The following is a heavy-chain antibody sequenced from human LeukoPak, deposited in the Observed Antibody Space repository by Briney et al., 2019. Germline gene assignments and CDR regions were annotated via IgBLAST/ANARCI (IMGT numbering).Heavy chain of an antibody. CDR2: INWNGGST. V-gene: IGHV3-20*04. Sequence: GGSLRLSCVVSGFTFDDYGMSWVRQAPGKGLEWVSNINWNGGSTIYADSVKGRFTISRDKAKDSLYLQMNSLRAEDTALYYCARGPRSSSWYWYFDLWGRGTLVSVSS. D-gene: IGHD6-13*01. CDR3: ARGPRSSSWYWYFDL. J-gene: IGHJ2*01. CDR1: GFTFDDYG.